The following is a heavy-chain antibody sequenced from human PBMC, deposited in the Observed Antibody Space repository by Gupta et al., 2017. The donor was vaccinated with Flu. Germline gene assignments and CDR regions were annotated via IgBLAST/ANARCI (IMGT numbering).Heavy chain of an antibody. CDR1: GFTFSTYW. V-gene: IGHV3-7*01. J-gene: IGHJ4*02. Sequence: EVQLVESGGGLVQPGGSVRLSCAASGFTFSTYWMTWVRQAPGKGPEWVGNIKQDGSERYYADSVKGRFTVSRDNAKNSLYLQMNDLRAEDTAVYFCVRDFRFQSDYWGQGTLVIVSS. CDR2: IKQDGSER. CDR3: VRDFRFQSDY.